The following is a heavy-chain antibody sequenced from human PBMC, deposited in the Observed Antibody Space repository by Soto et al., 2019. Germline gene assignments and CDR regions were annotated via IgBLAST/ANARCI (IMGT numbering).Heavy chain of an antibody. V-gene: IGHV3-48*02. CDR3: ARDHGGSTWFVGIYYYFGVDV. D-gene: IGHD6-13*01. CDR2: ISGSSDTI. CDR1: GFTLSSYN. Sequence: EVQLVESGGGLVQPGGSLRLSCAASGFTLSSYNMNWVRQAPGKGLEWVSYISGSSDTIYYADSVKGRFTISRDNAKNSLSLQMDRLRDEDTAVYYCARDHGGSTWFVGIYYYFGVDVWGQGTTVTVSS. J-gene: IGHJ6*02.